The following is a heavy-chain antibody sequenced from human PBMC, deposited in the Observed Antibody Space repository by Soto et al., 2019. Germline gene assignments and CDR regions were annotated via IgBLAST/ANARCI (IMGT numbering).Heavy chain of an antibody. V-gene: IGHV3-48*02. Sequence: GGSLRLSCAASGFTFSPYSMNWVRQAPGKGLEWIAYITSTSSPIHYADSVQGRFTISRDNARNSVHLQMNSLRDEDSAVYYCARSVGPLDYWGQGTLVTVSS. D-gene: IGHD3-16*01. CDR2: ITSTSSPI. CDR3: ARSVGPLDY. J-gene: IGHJ4*02. CDR1: GFTFSPYS.